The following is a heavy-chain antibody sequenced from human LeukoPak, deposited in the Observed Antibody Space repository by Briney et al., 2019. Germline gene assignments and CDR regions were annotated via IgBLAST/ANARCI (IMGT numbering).Heavy chain of an antibody. Sequence: SETLSLTCTVSGGSISSGDYYWSWIRQHPGKGLEWIGYIYYSGSTYYNPSLKSRVTISVDTSNNQFSLKLSSVTAADMAVYYCARAVANYFDYWGQGTLVTVSS. CDR3: ARAVANYFDY. CDR1: GGSISSGDYY. J-gene: IGHJ4*02. V-gene: IGHV4-31*03. D-gene: IGHD6-19*01. CDR2: IYYSGST.